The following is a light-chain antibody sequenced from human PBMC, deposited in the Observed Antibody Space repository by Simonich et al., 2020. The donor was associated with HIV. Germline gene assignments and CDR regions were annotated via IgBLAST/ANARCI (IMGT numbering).Light chain of an antibody. J-gene: IGLJ2*01. CDR3: CSYADSSTV. CDR1: SSDVGRYMF. Sequence: QSALTQPASVSGSPGQSITISCTGTSSDVGRYMFVSWYQQHSGKAPKLMIYEGSKRPSGVSNRFSGSKSGNTASLTSSGLQAEDEADYYCCSYADSSTVFCGGTKLIVL. V-gene: IGLV2-23*01. CDR2: EGS.